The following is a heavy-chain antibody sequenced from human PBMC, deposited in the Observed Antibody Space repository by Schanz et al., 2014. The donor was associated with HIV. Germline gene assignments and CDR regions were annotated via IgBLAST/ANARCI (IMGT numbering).Heavy chain of an antibody. V-gene: IGHV3-33*01. D-gene: IGHD2-15*01. Sequence: QEQLVESGGGVVQPGKSLRLSCAASGFTFRNFGMHWVRQAPGKGLEWVAVIWYDGSNKYYADSVKGRFTISRDNSENTLYLQMNSLRVEDTAVYYCARDMCTAGSCYYFDHWGQGTLVTVSS. CDR3: ARDMCTAGSCYYFDH. J-gene: IGHJ4*02. CDR1: GFTFRNFG. CDR2: IWYDGSNK.